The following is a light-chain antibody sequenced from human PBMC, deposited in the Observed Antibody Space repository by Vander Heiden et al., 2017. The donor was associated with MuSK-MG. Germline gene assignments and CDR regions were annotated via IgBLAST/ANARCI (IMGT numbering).Light chain of an antibody. V-gene: IGLV3-21*02. Sequence: SYVLTQPPSVSVAPGQTARIPCGGDNIVSKSVHWYQQRPGQAPVLVIYDDFDRPSGIPERFSGSNSGNTATLTISRVEAGDEAAYYCHVWDSDSEHQVFGGGTKLTVL. CDR1: NIVSKS. J-gene: IGLJ3*02. CDR3: HVWDSDSEHQV. CDR2: DDF.